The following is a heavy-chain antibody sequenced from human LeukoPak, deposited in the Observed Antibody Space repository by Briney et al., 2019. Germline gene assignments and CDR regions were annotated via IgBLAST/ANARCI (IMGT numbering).Heavy chain of an antibody. Sequence: PGGSLRLSCAASGFTFSSYAMSWVRQAPGKGLEWVSAISGSGGSTYYADSVKGRFTISRDNSKNTLYLQMNSLRAEDTAVYYCAKDSLQYRYAAGAFDIWGQGTMVTVSS. D-gene: IGHD5-18*01. V-gene: IGHV3-23*01. CDR3: AKDSLQYRYAAGAFDI. CDR2: ISGSGGST. CDR1: GFTFSSYA. J-gene: IGHJ3*02.